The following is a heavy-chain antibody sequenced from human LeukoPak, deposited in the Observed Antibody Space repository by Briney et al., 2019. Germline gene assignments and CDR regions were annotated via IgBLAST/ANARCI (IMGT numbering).Heavy chain of an antibody. Sequence: SETLSLTCTVSGGSISSYYWSWLRQPPGKGLEWIGYIYYSGSTNYNPSLKSRVTISVDTSKNQFSLKLSSVTAADTAVYYCARQSGYPPYNWFDPWGQGTLVTVSS. CDR3: ARQSGYPPYNWFDP. D-gene: IGHD3-22*01. J-gene: IGHJ5*02. CDR1: GGSISSYY. V-gene: IGHV4-59*08. CDR2: IYYSGST.